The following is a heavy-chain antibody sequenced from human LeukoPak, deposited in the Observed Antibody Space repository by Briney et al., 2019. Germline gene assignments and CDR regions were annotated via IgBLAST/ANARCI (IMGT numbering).Heavy chain of an antibody. D-gene: IGHD5-18*01. CDR2: IKQDGSET. Sequence: GGSLRLSCAASGFTFSSYGMHWVRQAPGKGLEWVANIKQDGSETYYGDSVKGRFIISRDNAKNSLYLQMNSLRAEDTAVYYCARDNGYSYGRGFDYWGQGTLVTVSS. J-gene: IGHJ4*02. CDR3: ARDNGYSYGRGFDY. V-gene: IGHV3-7*01. CDR1: GFTFSSYG.